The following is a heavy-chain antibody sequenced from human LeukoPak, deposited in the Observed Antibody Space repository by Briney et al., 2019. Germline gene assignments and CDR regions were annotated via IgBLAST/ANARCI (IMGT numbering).Heavy chain of an antibody. D-gene: IGHD6-13*01. J-gene: IGHJ4*02. Sequence: PPGSLRLSCAASGFTFSSFAMSWVRQAPGKWLEWVSAISGSGGSTYYADSVKGRFTISRDNSKNTLYLQMNSLRAEDTAVYYCEKDHLMPGIAAADWGQGTLVTVSS. CDR2: ISGSGGST. CDR1: GFTFSSFA. CDR3: EKDHLMPGIAAAD. V-gene: IGHV3-23*01.